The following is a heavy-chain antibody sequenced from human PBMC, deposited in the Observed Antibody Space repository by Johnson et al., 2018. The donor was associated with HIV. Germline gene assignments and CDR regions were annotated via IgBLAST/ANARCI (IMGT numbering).Heavy chain of an antibody. CDR3: ARAAYYYDTSGYYGAFDI. V-gene: IGHV3-NL1*01. CDR2: IYSGGST. D-gene: IGHD3-22*01. CDR1: GFTFSSYA. J-gene: IGHJ3*02. Sequence: QEKLVESGGGVVQPGRSLRLSCAASGFTFSSYAMHWVRQAPGKGLEWVAVIYSGGSTYYADSVQGRFTIARDNSKNTLYLQINSLRAEDTAVYYCARAAYYYDTSGYYGAFDIWGQGTMVTVSS.